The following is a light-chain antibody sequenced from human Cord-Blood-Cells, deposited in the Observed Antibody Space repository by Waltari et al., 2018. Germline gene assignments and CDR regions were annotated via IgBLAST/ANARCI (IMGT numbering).Light chain of an antibody. CDR3: QQLNSYRYT. CDR2: AAS. CDR1: QGIRSY. V-gene: IGKV1-9*01. J-gene: IGKJ2*01. Sequence: DIQLTQCPSFLSASVGDRVTITCRASQGIRSYLAWYQQKPGKAPKLLIYAASTLQSGVPSRFSGSGSGTEFTLTISSLQPEDFATYYCQQLNSYRYTFGQGTKLEIK.